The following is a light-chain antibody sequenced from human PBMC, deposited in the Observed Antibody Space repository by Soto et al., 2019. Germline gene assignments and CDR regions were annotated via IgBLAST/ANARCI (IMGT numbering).Light chain of an antibody. Sequence: DIKMTQSPSTLSASVGDRVTITCRASQSIRNWLAWYQQKPGKVPKLLIYDASSLASGVPSRFGGSGSGTEFTLIISSLQPDDFGVYFCHQRNKFGQGTRLEIK. CDR3: HQRNK. V-gene: IGKV1-5*01. J-gene: IGKJ5*01. CDR1: QSIRNW. CDR2: DAS.